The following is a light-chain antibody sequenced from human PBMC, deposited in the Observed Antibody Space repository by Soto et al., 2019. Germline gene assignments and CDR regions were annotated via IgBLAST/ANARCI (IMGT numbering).Light chain of an antibody. V-gene: IGKV3-20*01. CDR2: GAS. CDR1: QSVSNNY. J-gene: IGKJ1*01. Sequence: ESVLTQSPGTLSLSPGERATLSCRASQSVSNNYLAWYQQKPGQAPRLLIYGASNRATGIPDRFSGSGSGTEFTLTVSSLQPEDFATYYCLQDHDDSWTFGQGTKVDIK. CDR3: LQDHDDSWT.